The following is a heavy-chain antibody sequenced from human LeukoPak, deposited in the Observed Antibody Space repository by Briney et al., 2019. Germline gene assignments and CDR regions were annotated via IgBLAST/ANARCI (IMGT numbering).Heavy chain of an antibody. CDR1: GLSLSNYP. D-gene: IGHD3-3*01. J-gene: IGHJ4*02. Sequence: GGSLRLSCEASGLSLSNYPMHWVRQAPGKGLEWVAVISYDGSNKYYADSVKGRFTISRDNSKNTLYLQMNSLRAEDTAVYYCARPRPYDFWSGYFDYWGQGTLVTVSS. V-gene: IGHV3-30-3*01. CDR3: ARPRPYDFWSGYFDY. CDR2: ISYDGSNK.